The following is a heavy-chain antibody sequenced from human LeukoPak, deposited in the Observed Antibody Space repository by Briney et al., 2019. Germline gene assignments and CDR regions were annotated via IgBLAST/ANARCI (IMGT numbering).Heavy chain of an antibody. V-gene: IGHV4-31*03. Sequence: SETLSLTCTVSGASISSAGYYWSWIRQNPGQGLEYIGYIYYSGSTVYNPSLKSRVTISADPAKNQFSLKLNSVTAADTAMYYCALVYCDNTRCYIGTFDIWGQGTMVTVSS. J-gene: IGHJ3*02. CDR3: ALVYCDNTRCYIGTFDI. CDR2: IYYSGST. CDR1: GASISSAGYY. D-gene: IGHD2-2*01.